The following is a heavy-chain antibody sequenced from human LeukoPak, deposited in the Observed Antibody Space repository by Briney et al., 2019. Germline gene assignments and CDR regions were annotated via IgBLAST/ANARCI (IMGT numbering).Heavy chain of an antibody. D-gene: IGHD3-10*01. CDR2: IYSGGST. CDR3: ARDRALYYGSGTTIYYYYYMDV. V-gene: IGHV3-66*01. CDR1: GFTFSSNY. Sequence: GGSLRLSCAASGFTFSSNYMSWVRQAPGKGLEWVSVIYSGGSTYYADSVKGRFTISRDNSKNTLYLQMNSLRAEDTAVYYCARDRALYYGSGTTIYYYYYMDVWGKGTTVTISS. J-gene: IGHJ6*03.